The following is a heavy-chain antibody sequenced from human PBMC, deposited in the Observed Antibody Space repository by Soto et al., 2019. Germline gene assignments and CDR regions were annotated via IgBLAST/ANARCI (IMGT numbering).Heavy chain of an antibody. CDR1: GYIFTNYG. V-gene: IGHV1-18*01. J-gene: IGHJ4*02. CDR2: ISAYNGHT. CDR3: VRGDGGCFDH. Sequence: QVQLVQSGVEVKKPGASVTVSCKAMGYIFTNYGLSWVRQAPGEGPEWLGWISAYNGHTKYAPKVQDRVTLTTDTPATTAFLEPRSLIPDAAATYYCVRGDGGCFDHWGQGTLVLVSS. D-gene: IGHD3-16*01.